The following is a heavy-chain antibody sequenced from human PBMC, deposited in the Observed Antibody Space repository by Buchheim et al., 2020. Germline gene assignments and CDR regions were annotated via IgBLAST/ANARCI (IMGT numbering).Heavy chain of an antibody. CDR2: IWYDGSNK. Sequence: QVQLVESGGGVVQPGRSLRLSCAASEFTFSSYGMHWVRQAPGKGLEWVAVIWYDGSNKYYADSVKGRFTISRDNSKHTLYLQMNSLRAEDTAVYYCARGDFWSGYRPFDYWGQGTL. D-gene: IGHD3-3*01. J-gene: IGHJ4*02. CDR3: ARGDFWSGYRPFDY. CDR1: EFTFSSYG. V-gene: IGHV3-33*01.